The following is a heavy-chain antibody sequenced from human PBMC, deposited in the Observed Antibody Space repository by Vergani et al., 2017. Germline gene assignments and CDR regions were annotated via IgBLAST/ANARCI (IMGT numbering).Heavy chain of an antibody. CDR2: IGTAGDT. D-gene: IGHD3-3*01. CDR1: GFTFNNYD. J-gene: IGHJ6*03. Sequence: EVQLVESGGGLVQPGGSLRLSCAASGFTFNNYDMHWVRQLPGKSLEWVSAIGTAGDTYYRDSVQGRFTISRENAKNSLFLQLNSLRDGDTAVYFCARGGSAIFTMGYMGVWGTGAAVTVSS. V-gene: IGHV3-13*01. CDR3: ARGGSAIFTMGYMGV.